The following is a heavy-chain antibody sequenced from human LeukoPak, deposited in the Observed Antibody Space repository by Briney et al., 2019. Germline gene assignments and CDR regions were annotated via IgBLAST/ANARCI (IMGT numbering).Heavy chain of an antibody. D-gene: IGHD3-3*01. CDR1: GFTFDDYA. CDR3: ARERGGTIFGVVISYYYMDV. Sequence: QPGGSPRLSCAASGFTFDDYAMHWVRQTPGKGLEWVSGISWNSGSIGYADSVKGRFTISRDNAKNSLYLQMNSLRAEDTALYYCARERGGTIFGVVISYYYMDVWGKGTTVTVSS. V-gene: IGHV3-9*01. CDR2: ISWNSGSI. J-gene: IGHJ6*03.